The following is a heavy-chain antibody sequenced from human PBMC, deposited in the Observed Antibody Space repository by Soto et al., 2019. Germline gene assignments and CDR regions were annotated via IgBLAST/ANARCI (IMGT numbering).Heavy chain of an antibody. Sequence: ASVKVSCKASGYTFTSYCMHWVRQAPGQGLEWMGIINPSGGSTSYAQKFQGRVTMTRDTSTSTVYMELSSLRSEDTAVYYCARSDRSYYFDYWGQGTLVTVSS. V-gene: IGHV1-46*01. CDR1: GYTFTSYC. J-gene: IGHJ4*02. CDR2: INPSGGST. CDR3: ARSDRSYYFDY.